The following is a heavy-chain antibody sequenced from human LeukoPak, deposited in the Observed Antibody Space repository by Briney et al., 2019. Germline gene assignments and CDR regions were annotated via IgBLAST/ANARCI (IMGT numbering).Heavy chain of an antibody. V-gene: IGHV4-61*02. CDR2: IYTSGST. J-gene: IGHJ4*02. CDR3: ARTTTVTTWIHY. Sequence: SETLSLTCTVSGGSIRSGSYYWSWIRQPAGKGLEWIGRIYTSGSTNYNPSLKSRVTIAGDTAKNQFSLKLSSVTAADTAVYYCARTTTVTTWIHYWGQGTLVTVSS. D-gene: IGHD4-17*01. CDR1: GGSIRSGSYY.